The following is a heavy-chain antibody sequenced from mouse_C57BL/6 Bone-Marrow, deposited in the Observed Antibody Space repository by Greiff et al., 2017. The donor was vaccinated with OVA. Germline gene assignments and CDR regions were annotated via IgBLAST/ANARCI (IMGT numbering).Heavy chain of an antibody. V-gene: IGHV1-39*01. D-gene: IGHD1-1*01. CDR2: INPNYGTT. CDR1: GYSFTDYN. J-gene: IGHJ1*03. Sequence: VQLQQSGPELVKPGASVKISCKASGYSFTDYNMNWVKQSNGKSLEWIGVINPNYGTTSYNQKFKGKATLTVDQSSSTAYMQLNSLTSEDSAVYFWAFYYGRSYRYFDVWGTGTTVTVSS. CDR3: AFYYGRSYRYFDV.